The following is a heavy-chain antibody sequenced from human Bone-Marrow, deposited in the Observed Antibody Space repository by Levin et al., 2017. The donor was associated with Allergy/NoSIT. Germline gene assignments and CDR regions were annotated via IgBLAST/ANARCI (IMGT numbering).Heavy chain of an antibody. CDR2: INHDGSSM. V-gene: IGHV3-74*03. CDR1: GFTFRRYW. D-gene: IGHD3-10*01. Sequence: GGSLRLSCEASGFTFRRYWMHWVRQAPGKGLVWVSRINHDGSSMTYADSVKGRFTISRDNARNTVYLQMSSLRVEDTAVYYCARGITVVRGITANLDYWGQGALVTVSS. CDR3: ARGITVVRGITANLDY. J-gene: IGHJ4*02.